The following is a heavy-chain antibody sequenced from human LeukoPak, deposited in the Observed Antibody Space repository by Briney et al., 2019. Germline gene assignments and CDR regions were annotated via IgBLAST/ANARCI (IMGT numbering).Heavy chain of an antibody. CDR3: ATTTVVKGGFDY. V-gene: IGHV4-39*01. Sequence: SETLSLTCTVSGGSISSSSYYWGWIRHPPGKGLEWIGSIYYSGSTYYNPSLKSRVTISVDTSKNQFSLKLSSVTAADTAVYYCATTTVVKGGFDYWGQGTLVTVSS. D-gene: IGHD4-23*01. CDR1: GGSISSSSYY. J-gene: IGHJ4*02. CDR2: IYYSGST.